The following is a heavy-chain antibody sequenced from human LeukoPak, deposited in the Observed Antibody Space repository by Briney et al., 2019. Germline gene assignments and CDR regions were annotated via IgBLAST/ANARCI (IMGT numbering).Heavy chain of an antibody. CDR1: GGSFSGYY. Sequence: SETLSLTCAVYGGSFSGYYWSWIRQPPGKGLEWIGEINHSGSTNYNPSLKSRVTISVDTSKNQFSLKLSSVTAADTAVYYCVRGLLAAAGRYYYYYYYMDVWGKGTTVTVSS. CDR2: INHSGST. J-gene: IGHJ6*03. CDR3: VRGLLAAAGRYYYYYYYMDV. D-gene: IGHD6-13*01. V-gene: IGHV4-34*01.